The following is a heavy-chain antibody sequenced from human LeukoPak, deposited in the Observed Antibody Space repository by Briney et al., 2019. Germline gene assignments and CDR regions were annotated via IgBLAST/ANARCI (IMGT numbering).Heavy chain of an antibody. D-gene: IGHD3-3*01. CDR3: ARGYDFWSGPLYYYYMDV. V-gene: IGHV3-11*01. CDR1: GFTFNDHY. CDR2: ISSGGSTT. Sequence: GGSLRLSCAASGFTFNDHYMSWIRQAPGKGLECVSYISSGGSTTYYTDSVKGRFTISRDNGKNALHLQMNSLRAEDTAVYYCARGYDFWSGPLYYYYMDVWGKGTTVTVSS. J-gene: IGHJ6*03.